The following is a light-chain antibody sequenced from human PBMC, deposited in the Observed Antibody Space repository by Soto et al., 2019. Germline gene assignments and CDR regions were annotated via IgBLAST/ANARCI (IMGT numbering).Light chain of an antibody. J-gene: IGKJ1*01. Sequence: IRMTQSPATLSVSPGERATLSCRASQSVSNNLAWNQQKPGQAPRLLIYDASTRATGIPARFSGSGSGTEFTLTISGLQSEDFAVYYCQQYNNWPPWTFGQGTKVEIK. CDR1: QSVSNN. CDR2: DAS. CDR3: QQYNNWPPWT. V-gene: IGKV3-15*01.